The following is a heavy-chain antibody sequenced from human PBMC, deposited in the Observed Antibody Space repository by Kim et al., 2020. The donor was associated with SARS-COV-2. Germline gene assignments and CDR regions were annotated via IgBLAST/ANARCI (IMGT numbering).Heavy chain of an antibody. J-gene: IGHJ6*02. Sequence: GGSLRLSCAASGFTFRTYGMHWVRQAPGKGLEWVAVMSFDGSNKNYADSVKGRFTISRDNSKNTLYLQMNSLRADDTAVYYCAKESDSGTYYGWTYYYYGMDVWGQGTTVTVSS. D-gene: IGHD3-10*01. CDR1: GFTFRTYG. CDR3: AKESDSGTYYGWTYYYYGMDV. V-gene: IGHV3-30*18. CDR2: MSFDGSNK.